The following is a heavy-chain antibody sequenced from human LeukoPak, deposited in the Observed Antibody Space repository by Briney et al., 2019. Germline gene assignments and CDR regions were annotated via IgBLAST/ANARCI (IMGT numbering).Heavy chain of an antibody. V-gene: IGHV4-4*09. CDR1: GGSISSYY. CDR2: IYTSGST. Sequence: SETLSLTCTVSGGSISSYYWSWIRQPPGKGLEWIGYIYTSGSTNYNPSLKSRVTISVDTSKNQFSLKLSSVTAADMAVYYCARLTRQWLATWIDYWGQGTLVTVSS. CDR3: ARLTRQWLATWIDY. D-gene: IGHD6-19*01. J-gene: IGHJ4*02.